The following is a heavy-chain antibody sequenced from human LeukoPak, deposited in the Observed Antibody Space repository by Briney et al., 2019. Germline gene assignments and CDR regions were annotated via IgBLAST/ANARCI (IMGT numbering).Heavy chain of an antibody. V-gene: IGHV1-18*01. Sequence: ASVKVSYKASGYTFTSYGISWVRQAPGQGLEWMGWISAYNGNTNYAQKLQGRVTMTTDTSTSTAYMELRSLRSDDTAVYYCARDGDEDGGTLPFDYWGQGTLVTVSS. CDR2: ISAYNGNT. CDR1: GYTFTSYG. CDR3: ARDGDEDGGTLPFDY. D-gene: IGHD4-23*01. J-gene: IGHJ4*02.